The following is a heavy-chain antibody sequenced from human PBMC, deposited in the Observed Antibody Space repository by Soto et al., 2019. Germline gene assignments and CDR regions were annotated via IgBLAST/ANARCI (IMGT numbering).Heavy chain of an antibody. J-gene: IGHJ4*02. CDR2: MSYDGSKK. Sequence: QVQLVQSGGGVVRPGGSLRLSCVASGFTFSRYTMHWVRQAPGKGLEWVALMSYDGSKKYYADSVKGRLTISRDSSKNTLLLEMDGLRHEDTALYYCARESGLLAFDYWGQGSLVSVSA. CDR3: ARESGLLAFDY. D-gene: IGHD2-8*02. V-gene: IGHV3-30*04. CDR1: GFTFSRYT.